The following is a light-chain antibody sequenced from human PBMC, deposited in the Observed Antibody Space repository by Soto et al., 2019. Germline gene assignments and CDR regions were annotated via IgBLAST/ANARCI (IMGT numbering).Light chain of an antibody. CDR2: EVT. J-gene: IGLJ1*01. V-gene: IGLV2-14*01. CDR1: SSDIGAYNY. CDR3: SSYTTSSTRV. Sequence: QSALTQPASVSGSPGQSITISCTGTSSDIGAYNYVSWYQQHPGEAPKPLIYEVTYRPSGVSDRFSGSKSAYTASLTISGLQPEDEPDYYCSSYTTSSTRVFGTGTKVTVL.